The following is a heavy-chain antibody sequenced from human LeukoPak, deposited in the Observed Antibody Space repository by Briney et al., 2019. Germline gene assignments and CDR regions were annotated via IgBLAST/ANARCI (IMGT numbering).Heavy chain of an antibody. Sequence: GASVKVSCKASGGTFSSYAISWVRQAPGQGLEWMGGIIPIFGTANYAQKFQGRVTITADKSTSTAYIELSSLRSEDTAVYYCARPRSGGWYYFDYWGQGTLVTVSS. CDR3: ARPRSGGWYYFDY. CDR1: GGTFSSYA. CDR2: IIPIFGTA. V-gene: IGHV1-69*06. J-gene: IGHJ4*02. D-gene: IGHD6-19*01.